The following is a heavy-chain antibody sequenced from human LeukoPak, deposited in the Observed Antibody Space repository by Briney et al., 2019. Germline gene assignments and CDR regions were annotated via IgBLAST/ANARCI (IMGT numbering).Heavy chain of an antibody. V-gene: IGHV1-8*03. J-gene: IGHJ3*02. CDR3: ARAPSLVNAVDI. CDR2: MNPNSGNT. Sequence: ASVKVSCKASGYTFTSYDINWVRQATGQGLEWMGWMNPNSGNTGYAQKFQGRVTITRNTSISTAYMELSSLRSEDTAVYYCARAPSLVNAVDIWGQGTMVTVSS. CDR1: GYTFTSYD.